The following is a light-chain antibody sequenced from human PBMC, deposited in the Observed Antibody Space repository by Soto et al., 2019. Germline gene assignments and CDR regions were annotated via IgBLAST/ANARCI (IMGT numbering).Light chain of an antibody. CDR2: DVS. Sequence: QSALTQPASVSGSPGQSITISCTGTSSDVGGYNYVSWYQQHPGKAPKLMIYDVSNRPSGVSNRFSGSNSGNTASLTISGLQDEDEADYYCSSYTISSALVVFGGGTQLTVL. CDR1: SSDVGGYNY. CDR3: SSYTISSALVV. V-gene: IGLV2-14*01. J-gene: IGLJ2*01.